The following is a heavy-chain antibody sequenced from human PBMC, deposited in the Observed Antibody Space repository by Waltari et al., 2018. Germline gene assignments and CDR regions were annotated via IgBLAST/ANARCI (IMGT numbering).Heavy chain of an antibody. D-gene: IGHD3-9*01. CDR2: ASYTVRT. Sequence: QVQLQESGPGLVKPSETLSLTCTVSGASILNPHWAWILPPPGKGLEGVGYASYTVRTNNNPSLRSRLSISVDTSKNQFSLNLNSVTAADTAVYYCARDLGGFNHFDWFLSIWGPGTMVTVSS. CDR1: GASILNPH. CDR3: ARDLGGFNHFDWFLSI. J-gene: IGHJ3*02. V-gene: IGHV4-59*11.